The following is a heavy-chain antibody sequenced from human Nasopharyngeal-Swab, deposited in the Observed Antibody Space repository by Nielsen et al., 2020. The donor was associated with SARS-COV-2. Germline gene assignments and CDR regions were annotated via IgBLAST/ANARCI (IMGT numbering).Heavy chain of an antibody. CDR1: GFTFSSYA. Sequence: GGSLRLSCAASGFTFSSYAMSWVRQDPGKGLEWVSAISGSGGSTYYADSVKGRFTISRDNSKNTLYLQMNSLRAEDTAVYYCAKPDIAVRYYFDYWGQGTLVTVSS. CDR2: ISGSGGST. V-gene: IGHV3-23*01. D-gene: IGHD6-19*01. CDR3: AKPDIAVRYYFDY. J-gene: IGHJ4*02.